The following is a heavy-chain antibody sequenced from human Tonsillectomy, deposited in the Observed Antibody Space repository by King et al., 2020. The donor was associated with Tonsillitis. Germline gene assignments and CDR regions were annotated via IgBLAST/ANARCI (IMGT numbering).Heavy chain of an antibody. D-gene: IGHD3-3*01. CDR3: AREGSTGVLSGRLYYFDS. J-gene: IGHJ4*02. Sequence: VQLVQSGAEVKEPGASVRVSCKASGYTFTGYYIHWVRQAPGQGLEWMGWINPNSGRTNYAQTFQDSVTLTWDTSISTAYMELSSLISGDADVYYCAREGSTGVLSGRLYYFDSWGQGTLVTVSS. V-gene: IGHV1-2*02. CDR2: INPNSGRT. CDR1: GYTFTGYY.